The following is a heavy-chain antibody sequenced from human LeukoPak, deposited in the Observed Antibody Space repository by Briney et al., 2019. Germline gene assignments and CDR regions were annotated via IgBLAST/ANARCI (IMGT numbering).Heavy chain of an antibody. CDR1: GFTFRDYY. J-gene: IGHJ5*02. V-gene: IGHV3-11*01. CDR3: ARDTAGGTFRFDP. Sequence: GGSLRLSCAASGFTFRDYYMTWIRQAPGKGLEWVSYITSSYTIYYADSVKGRFTISRDNAKNSLYLQMNSLRAEDTAIYYCARDTAGGTFRFDPWGQGTLVTVSS. CDR2: ITSSYTI. D-gene: IGHD2-8*02.